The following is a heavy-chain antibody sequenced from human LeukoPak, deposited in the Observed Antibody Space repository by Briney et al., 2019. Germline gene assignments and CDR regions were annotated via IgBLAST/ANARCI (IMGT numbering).Heavy chain of an antibody. D-gene: IGHD3-16*02. Sequence: GGSLRLSCAASGFTFSGYSMNWVRQAPGKGLEWVSYISGSSSTIYYADSVKGRFTISRDNAKNSLYVQMNSLRDEDTAVYYCARDGDVWGSYRTYFFDYWGQGTLVTVSS. V-gene: IGHV3-48*02. CDR1: GFTFSGYS. CDR3: ARDGDVWGSYRTYFFDY. J-gene: IGHJ4*02. CDR2: ISGSSSTI.